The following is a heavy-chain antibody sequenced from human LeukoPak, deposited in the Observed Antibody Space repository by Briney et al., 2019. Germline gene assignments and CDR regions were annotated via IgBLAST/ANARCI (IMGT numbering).Heavy chain of an antibody. J-gene: IGHJ4*02. CDR3: AKSRTDYWGSGSYVGGFDH. Sequence: PGGSLRLSCAASGFTFSSFAMSWVRQFPGKGLEWVSGLSGSGGRTDYADSVKGRFTISRDNSKNMLYLQMNSLRAEDTAVYYCAKSRTDYWGSGSYVGGFDHWGQGALVTVSS. CDR1: GFTFSSFA. CDR2: LSGSGGRT. V-gene: IGHV3-23*01. D-gene: IGHD3-10*01.